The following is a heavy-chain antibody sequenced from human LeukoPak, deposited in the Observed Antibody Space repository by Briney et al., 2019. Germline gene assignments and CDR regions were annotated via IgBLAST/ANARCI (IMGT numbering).Heavy chain of an antibody. CDR3: ARGGGSGSYYVEDAFDI. CDR2: IYYSGST. CDR1: GGSISSYY. J-gene: IGHJ3*02. Sequence: PSETLSLTCTVSGGSISSYYWSWIRQPPGKGLEWIGYIYYSGSTNYNPSLKSRVTISVDTSKNQFSLKLSSVTAADTAVYYCARGGGSGSYYVEDAFDIWGQGTMVTVSS. V-gene: IGHV4-59*01. D-gene: IGHD3-10*01.